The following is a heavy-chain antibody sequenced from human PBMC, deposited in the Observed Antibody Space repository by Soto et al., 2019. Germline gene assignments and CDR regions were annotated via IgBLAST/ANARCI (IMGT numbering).Heavy chain of an antibody. CDR2: IYYSGNT. Sequence: SETLSLTCTVSGGSVSSGSYYWSWIRQPPGKGLEWIGYIYYSGNTNYNPSLKSRVTISVDTSKNQFSLKLSSVTAADTAVYYCARAREMATISAFDYWGQGTLVTVPS. D-gene: IGHD5-12*01. CDR1: GGSVSSGSYY. V-gene: IGHV4-61*01. J-gene: IGHJ4*02. CDR3: ARAREMATISAFDY.